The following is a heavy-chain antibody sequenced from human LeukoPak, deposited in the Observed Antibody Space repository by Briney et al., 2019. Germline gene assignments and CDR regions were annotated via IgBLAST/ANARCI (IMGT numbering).Heavy chain of an antibody. D-gene: IGHD2-21*02. Sequence: SETLSLTCTVSGGSISSYYWSWIRQPPGKGLEWIGYNYYSGSTNYNPSLKSRVTISVDTSKNQFSLKLSSVTAADTAVYYCARGVLAYCGGDCYGGNDAFDIWGQGTMVTVSS. J-gene: IGHJ3*02. CDR2: NYYSGST. V-gene: IGHV4-59*01. CDR3: ARGVLAYCGGDCYGGNDAFDI. CDR1: GGSISSYY.